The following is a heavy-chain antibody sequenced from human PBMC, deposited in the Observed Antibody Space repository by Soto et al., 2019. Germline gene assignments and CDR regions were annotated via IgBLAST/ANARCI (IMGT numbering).Heavy chain of an antibody. CDR3: ARDSSSYYYYGMDV. CDR1: GFTFSSYG. D-gene: IGHD6-13*01. CDR2: IWYDGSNK. V-gene: IGHV3-33*01. Sequence: QVQLVESGGGVVQPGRSLRLSCAASGFTFSSYGMHWVRQAPGKGLEWVAVIWYDGSNKYYADSVKGRFTISRDNSKNTLYLQMNSLRAEDRAVYYCARDSSSYYYYGMDVWGQGTTVTVSS. J-gene: IGHJ6*02.